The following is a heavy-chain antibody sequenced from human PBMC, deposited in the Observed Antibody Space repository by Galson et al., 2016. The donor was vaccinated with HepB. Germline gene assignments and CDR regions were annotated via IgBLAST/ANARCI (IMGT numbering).Heavy chain of an antibody. D-gene: IGHD4-11*01. CDR3: ARGTRPYSNYPPTLDY. CDR2: MYYSGST. Sequence: ETLSLTCTVSGGSVTSGPYYWSWIRQPPGKGLEWVGYMYYSGSTNYNPPLKSRVTISIDPSKIQFSLKLRSVTAADTAVYFCARGTRPYSNYPPTLDYWGQGTLVTVSS. J-gene: IGHJ4*02. CDR1: GGSVTSGPYY. V-gene: IGHV4-61*01.